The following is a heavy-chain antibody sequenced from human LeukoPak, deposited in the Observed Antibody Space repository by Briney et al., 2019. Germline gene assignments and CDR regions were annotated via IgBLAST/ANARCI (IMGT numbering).Heavy chain of an antibody. D-gene: IGHD3-10*01. CDR3: ARDSGVDFDY. J-gene: IGHJ4*02. V-gene: IGHV3-48*04. CDR1: GFTFSSYS. Sequence: GGSLRLSCAASGFTFSSYSMNWVRQAPGKGLEWVSYISSSSSTIYYADSVKGRFTISRDNAKNSLYLQMNSLRAEDTAVYYCARDSGVDFDYWGQGTLVTVSS. CDR2: ISSSSSTI.